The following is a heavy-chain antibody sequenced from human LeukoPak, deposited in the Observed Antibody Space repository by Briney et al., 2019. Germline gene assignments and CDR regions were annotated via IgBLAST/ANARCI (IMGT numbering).Heavy chain of an antibody. CDR1: GFTFSSYS. Sequence: GGSLRLSCAASGFTFSSYSMNWVRQAPGKGLEWVSSISSSSSYIYYADSVKGRFTISRDNAKNSLYLQMNSLRAEDTAVYYCARDPPGSSPPLDYWAREPWSPSPQ. J-gene: IGHJ4*02. V-gene: IGHV3-21*01. CDR3: ARDPPGSSPPLDY. D-gene: IGHD6-6*01. CDR2: ISSSSSYI.